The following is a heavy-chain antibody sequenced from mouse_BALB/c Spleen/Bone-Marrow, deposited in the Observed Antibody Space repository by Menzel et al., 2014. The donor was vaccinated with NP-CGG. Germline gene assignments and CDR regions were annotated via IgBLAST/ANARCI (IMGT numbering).Heavy chain of an antibody. V-gene: IGHV1-14*01. Sequence: EVQLQQSGPELVKPGASVKMSCKASGYTFTNYVMHWVKQKPGQGLEWIGYINPYNDGTKYNEKFKGKATLTSDKSSGTAYMELSSRTSEDSAVYYCARRPSFYGSSYGAMDYWSQGTSVTVSS. D-gene: IGHD1-1*01. CDR2: INPYNDGT. CDR1: GYTFTNYV. CDR3: ARRPSFYGSSYGAMDY. J-gene: IGHJ4*01.